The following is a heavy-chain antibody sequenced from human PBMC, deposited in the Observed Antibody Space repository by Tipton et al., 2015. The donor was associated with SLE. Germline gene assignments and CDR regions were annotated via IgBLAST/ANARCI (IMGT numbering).Heavy chain of an antibody. V-gene: IGHV4-59*01. J-gene: IGHJ3*02. D-gene: IGHD1-26*01. CDR2: IYYSGST. CDR1: GGSISSYY. CDR3: AREVVGADDAFDI. Sequence: LRLSCTVSGGSISSYYWRWIRQSPGKGLEWIGDIYYSGSTNYNPSLKSRVTISVDTSKNQFSLKLSSVTAADTAVYYCAREVVGADDAFDIWGQGTMVTVSS.